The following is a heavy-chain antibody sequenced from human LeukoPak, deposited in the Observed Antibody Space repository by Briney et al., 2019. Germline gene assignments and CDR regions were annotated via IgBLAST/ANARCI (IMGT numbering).Heavy chain of an antibody. CDR3: AKEKGHSAYDYIYD. J-gene: IGHJ4*02. D-gene: IGHD4-11*01. CDR2: ISSSGSGGNT. Sequence: GGSLRLSCAASGVTLSSYAMSWARQAPGKGLEWVSGISSSGSGGNTYYADSVKGRFTISRDSSKNTLFLHMNSLRAEDTAVYYCAKEKGHSAYDYIYDWGQGTLVTVSS. CDR1: GVTLSSYA. V-gene: IGHV3-23*01.